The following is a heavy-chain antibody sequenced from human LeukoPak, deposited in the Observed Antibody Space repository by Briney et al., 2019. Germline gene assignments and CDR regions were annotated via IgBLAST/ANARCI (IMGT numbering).Heavy chain of an antibody. CDR2: ISYDGSNK. J-gene: IGHJ5*02. V-gene: IGHV3-30*04. D-gene: IGHD2-15*01. Sequence: GGSLRLSCAACGFTFSSYAMHWVRQAPGKGLKWVAVISYDGSNKYYADSVKGRFTISRDNSKNTLYLQMNSLRAEDTAVYYCARAAEGVVVVRTNWFDPWGQGTLVTVSS. CDR1: GFTFSSYA. CDR3: ARAAEGVVVVRTNWFDP.